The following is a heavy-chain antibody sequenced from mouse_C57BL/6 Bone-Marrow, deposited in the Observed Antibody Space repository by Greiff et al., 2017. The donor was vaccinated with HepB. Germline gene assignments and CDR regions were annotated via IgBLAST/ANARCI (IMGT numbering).Heavy chain of an antibody. V-gene: IGHV5-6*01. CDR2: ISSGGSYT. D-gene: IGHD1-1*01. CDR3: ARNYYGSPYYYAMDY. CDR1: GFTFSSYG. J-gene: IGHJ4*01. Sequence: EVHLVESGGDLVKPGGSLKLSCAASGFTFSSYGMSWVRQTPDKRLEWVATISSGGSYTYYPDSVMGRFTISRDNAKNTLYLQMSSLKSEDTAMYYCARNYYGSPYYYAMDYWGQGTSVTVSS.